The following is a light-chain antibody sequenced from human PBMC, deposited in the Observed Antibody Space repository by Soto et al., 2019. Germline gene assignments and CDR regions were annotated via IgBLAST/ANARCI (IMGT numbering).Light chain of an antibody. CDR3: QQANSFPLT. CDR1: QSVSGW. Sequence: DIQMTQSPSTLSASVGDTVTVTCRASQSVSGWLAWYQQKPGKAPKLLIYAASSLQSGVPSRFNGSGSGTDVTLTISSLQPEYCATYYCQQANSFPLTFGPGTKVDIK. J-gene: IGKJ3*01. V-gene: IGKV1-12*01. CDR2: AAS.